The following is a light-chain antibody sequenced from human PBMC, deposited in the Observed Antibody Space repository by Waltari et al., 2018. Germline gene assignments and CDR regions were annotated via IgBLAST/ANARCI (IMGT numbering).Light chain of an antibody. V-gene: IGKV3-20*01. Sequence: EIVLTQSPGTLSLSPGERAIVSCRASQSVGRTLAWYKQKPGQAPRLLIYGASNRATGIPDRFIGSGFGTEFSLTISGLEPEDSAVYYCQHYLRSPVAFGQGTKVEIK. CDR3: QHYLRSPVA. CDR2: GAS. CDR1: QSVGRT. J-gene: IGKJ1*01.